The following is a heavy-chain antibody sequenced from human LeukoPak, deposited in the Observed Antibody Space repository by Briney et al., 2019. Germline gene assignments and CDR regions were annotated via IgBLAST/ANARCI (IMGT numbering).Heavy chain of an antibody. J-gene: IGHJ4*02. CDR3: ARVEVRYSYGHDY. V-gene: IGHV4-59*01. D-gene: IGHD5-18*01. Sequence: SETLSLTCTVSGGSISSYYWSWIRQPPGKGLEWIGYIYYSGSTNYNPSLKSRVTISVDTSKNQFSLKLSSVTAADTAVYYCARVEVRYSYGHDYWGQGTLVTVSS. CDR2: IYYSGST. CDR1: GGSISSYY.